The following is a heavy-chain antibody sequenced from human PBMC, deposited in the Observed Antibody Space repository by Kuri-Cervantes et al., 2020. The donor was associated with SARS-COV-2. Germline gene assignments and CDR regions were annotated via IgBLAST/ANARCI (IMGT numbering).Heavy chain of an antibody. Sequence: SETLSLTCTVSGGSISSSSYYWGWIRQPPGKGLEWIGSIYYSGSTYYNPSLKSRVTISVDTSKNQFSLKLSSVTAADTAVYYCARLTPQNWGWVDYWGQGTLVTVSS. CDR3: ARLTPQNWGWVDY. CDR1: GGSISSSSYY. J-gene: IGHJ4*02. CDR2: IYYSGST. V-gene: IGHV4-39*01. D-gene: IGHD7-27*01.